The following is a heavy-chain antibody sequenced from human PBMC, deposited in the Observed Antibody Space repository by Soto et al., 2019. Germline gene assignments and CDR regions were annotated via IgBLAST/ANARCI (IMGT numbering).Heavy chain of an antibody. J-gene: IGHJ4*02. Sequence: SVKVSCKASGGTFSSYAISWVRQAPGQGLKWMGGIIPIFGTANYAQKFQGRVTITADESTSTAYMELSSLRSEDTAVYYCARADSGWYWHLDYWGRGTLVTVSS. CDR3: ARADSGWYWHLDY. CDR1: GGTFSSYA. CDR2: IIPIFGTA. V-gene: IGHV1-69*13. D-gene: IGHD6-19*01.